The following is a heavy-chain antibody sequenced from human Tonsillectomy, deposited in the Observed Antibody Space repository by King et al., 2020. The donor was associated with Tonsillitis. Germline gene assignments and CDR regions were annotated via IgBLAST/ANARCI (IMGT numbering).Heavy chain of an antibody. D-gene: IGHD2-2*01. CDR2: ITPDGRGK. CDR1: EFTFSTSW. J-gene: IGHJ4*02. CDR3: ARDQAFTSFDY. V-gene: IGHV3-7*04. Sequence: VQLVESGGGLVQPGGSLRLSCVASEFTFSTSWMTWFRQAPGIGLEWVATITPDGRGKYYVESVKGRFTVSRDNAKNSLYLQMNSLRAEDTAVYYCARDQAFTSFDYWGQGTLVTVSS.